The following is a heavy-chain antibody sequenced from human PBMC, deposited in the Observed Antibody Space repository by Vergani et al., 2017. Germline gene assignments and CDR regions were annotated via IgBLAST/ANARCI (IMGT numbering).Heavy chain of an antibody. CDR2: INHSGST. CDR3: ARLKGMVVALRAVVDV. Sequence: QVQLQQWGAGLLKPSETLSLTCAVYGGSFSGYYWSWIRQPPGKGREWIGEINHSGSTNYNPSLKSRVTISVDTSKNQFSLKLSSVTAADTAVCYCARLKGMVVALRAVVDVWGKGTTVSVSS. J-gene: IGHJ6*04. D-gene: IGHD6-19*01. V-gene: IGHV4-34*01. CDR1: GGSFSGYY.